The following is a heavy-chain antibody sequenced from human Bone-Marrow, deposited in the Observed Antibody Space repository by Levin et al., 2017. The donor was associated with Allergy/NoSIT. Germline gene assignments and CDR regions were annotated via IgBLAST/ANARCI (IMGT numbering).Heavy chain of an antibody. Sequence: GGSLRLSCAASGFSVSRNYMSWVRQAPGKGLEWVSLIYSNGDTQYADSVKGRFTISRDNSRNTLYLQMNSLRGYDTAVYYCASNGVGTAAGTPWGQGTLVTVSS. V-gene: IGHV3-66*01. CDR1: GFSVSRNY. CDR2: IYSNGDT. D-gene: IGHD2-8*01. CDR3: ASNGVGTAAGTP. J-gene: IGHJ4*02.